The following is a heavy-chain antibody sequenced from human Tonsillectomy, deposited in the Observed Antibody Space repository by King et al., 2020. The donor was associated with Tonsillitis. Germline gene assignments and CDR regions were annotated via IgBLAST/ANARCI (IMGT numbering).Heavy chain of an antibody. CDR3: ARDGCSGGSCYSGWFDP. Sequence: LVESGAEVKKPGASVKVSCKASGYTFTGYYMHWVRQAPGQGLEWMGWINPNSGGTNYAQKFQGRVTMTRDTSISTAYMELSRLRSDDTAVYYLARDGCSGGSCYSGWFDPWGQGTLVTVSS. J-gene: IGHJ5*02. CDR2: INPNSGGT. CDR1: GYTFTGYY. D-gene: IGHD2-15*01. V-gene: IGHV1-2*02.